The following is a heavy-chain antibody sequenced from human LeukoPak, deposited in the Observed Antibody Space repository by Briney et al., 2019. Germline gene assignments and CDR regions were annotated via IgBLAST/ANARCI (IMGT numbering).Heavy chain of an antibody. CDR1: GGSISSDY. J-gene: IGHJ4*02. CDR2: IYASGST. V-gene: IGHV4-4*07. Sequence: SETLSLTCTVSGGSISSDYWIWIRQPAGKGLEWIGRIYASGSTNYNPSLKSRVTISVDTSKNQFSLKLSSVTAADTAVYYCARSSTYYYGSGSYQLFDYWGQGTLVTVSS. D-gene: IGHD3-10*01. CDR3: ARSSTYYYGSGSYQLFDY.